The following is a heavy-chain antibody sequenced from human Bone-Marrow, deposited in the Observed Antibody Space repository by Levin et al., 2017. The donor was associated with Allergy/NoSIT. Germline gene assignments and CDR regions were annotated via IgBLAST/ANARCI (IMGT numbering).Heavy chain of an antibody. CDR2: LYYSGTT. J-gene: IGHJ3*01. CDR3: ASGNYNILTGYFRAAPFDV. V-gene: IGHV4-39*01. CDR1: GAYVTSSDHY. Sequence: SQTLSLTCNVSGAYVTSSDHYWGWIRQSPGKDFEWIGTLYYSGTTYYNPSLKSRVTISQNTSKNQFSLRLSSVTAADTALYLCASGNYNILTGYFRAAPFDVWGQGTLVTVSS. D-gene: IGHD3-9*01.